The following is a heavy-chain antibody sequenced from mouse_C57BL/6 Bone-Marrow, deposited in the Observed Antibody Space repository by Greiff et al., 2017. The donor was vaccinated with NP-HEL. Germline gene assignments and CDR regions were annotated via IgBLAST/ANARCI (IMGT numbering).Heavy chain of an antibody. J-gene: IGHJ2*01. CDR1: GYAFTNYL. CDR2: INPGSGGT. D-gene: IGHD2-4*01. CDR3: AGLRRYFYY. Sequence: QVQLKESGAELVRPGTSVKVSCKASGYAFTNYLIEWVKQRPGQGLEWIGVINPGSGGTNYNEKFKGKATLTADKSSSTAYMQLSSLTSEDSAVYFCAGLRRYFYYWGQGTTLTFSS. V-gene: IGHV1-54*01.